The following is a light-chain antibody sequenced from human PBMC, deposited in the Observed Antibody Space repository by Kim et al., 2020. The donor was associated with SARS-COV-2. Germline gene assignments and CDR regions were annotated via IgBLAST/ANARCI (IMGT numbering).Light chain of an antibody. J-gene: IGLJ2*01. CDR1: ISAVGGYSL. CDR2: EVS. V-gene: IGLV2-23*02. Sequence: TLSATRTISAVGGYSLVSCYQHHPGQAPTLMISEVSKRPSGVSNRFSGSKSGNTASLTISGLQAEDEADYYCCSYAGYSTPVIFGGGTKVTVL. CDR3: CSYAGYSTPVI.